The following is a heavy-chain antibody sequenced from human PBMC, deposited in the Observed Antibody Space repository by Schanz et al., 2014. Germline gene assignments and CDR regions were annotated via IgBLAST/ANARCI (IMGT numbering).Heavy chain of an antibody. J-gene: IGHJ4*02. CDR2: INPSGGST. V-gene: IGHV1-46*01. CDR3: ARAFGGYDPAGALDY. CDR1: GYTFTGYY. D-gene: IGHD5-12*01. Sequence: QVQLVQSGAEMKKPGASVKVSCKASGYTFTGYYMHWVRQAPGQGLEWMGMINPSGGSTTYAQKFQGRVTMTRDTSTSTVYMELSSLRSEDTAVYYCARAFGGYDPAGALDYWGQGTLVTVSS.